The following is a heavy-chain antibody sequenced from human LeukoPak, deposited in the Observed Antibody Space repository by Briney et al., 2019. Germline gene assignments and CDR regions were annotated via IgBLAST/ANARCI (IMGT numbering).Heavy chain of an antibody. V-gene: IGHV3-23*01. CDR2: ISGSGGST. J-gene: IGHJ4*02. CDR1: GFTFSSYA. Sequence: GGSLRLTCAASGFTFSSYAMSWVRQAPGKGLEWVSGISGSGGSTYYADSVEGRFTISRDNSKTTLYLQMNSLRAEDTAVYYCAKGIESSGSYYTGFDYWGQGTLVTVSS. CDR3: AKGIESSGSYYTGFDY. D-gene: IGHD1-26*01.